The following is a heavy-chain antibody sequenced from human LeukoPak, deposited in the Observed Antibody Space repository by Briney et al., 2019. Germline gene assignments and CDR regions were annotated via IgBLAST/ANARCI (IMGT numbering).Heavy chain of an antibody. J-gene: IGHJ4*02. V-gene: IGHV3-48*03. CDR1: GFTFSSYE. Sequence: GGSLRLSCAASGFTFSSYEMNWDRQAPGKGLEWVSYISSSGSTIYYADSVKGRFTISRDNAKNSLYLQMNSLRAEDTAVYYCARDRYYGSGSYDYWGQGTLVTVSS. CDR3: ARDRYYGSGSYDY. CDR2: ISSSGSTI. D-gene: IGHD3-10*01.